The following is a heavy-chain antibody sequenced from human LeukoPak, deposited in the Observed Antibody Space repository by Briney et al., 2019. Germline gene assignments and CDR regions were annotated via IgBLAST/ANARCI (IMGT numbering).Heavy chain of an antibody. V-gene: IGHV3-30*04. J-gene: IGHJ3*02. CDR3: ASRGSSQEAFDI. D-gene: IGHD1-26*01. Sequence: HPGGSLRLSCAASGFTFSTYAMNWVRQAPGKGLEWVAVISYDGRQNYYADSVKGRFTISRDNAKNSLYLQMNSLRAEDTAVYYCASRGSSQEAFDIWGQGTMVTVSS. CDR2: ISYDGRQN. CDR1: GFTFSTYA.